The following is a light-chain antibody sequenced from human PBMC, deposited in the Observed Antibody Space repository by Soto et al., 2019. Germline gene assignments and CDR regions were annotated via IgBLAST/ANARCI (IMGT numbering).Light chain of an antibody. V-gene: IGKV3-11*01. CDR1: PSVSNY. J-gene: IGKJ4*01. CDR3: QQRSSWPLT. Sequence: EIVLTQSPATLSLSPGERATLSCRASPSVSNYLVWYQLKPGQAPRLLIYEASNRATDIPATFSGSGSGPDFTLTISSLEPEDFAVYYCQQRSSWPLTVGGGTKVEIK. CDR2: EAS.